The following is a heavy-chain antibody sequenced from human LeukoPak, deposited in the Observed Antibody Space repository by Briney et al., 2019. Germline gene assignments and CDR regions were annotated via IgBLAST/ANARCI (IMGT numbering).Heavy chain of an antibody. Sequence: GGALRLSCAAAGFTVSRNYMSWVRQAPGEGLEWVSVSICGGDTYYRYSAKGRFTVSRSTPKYNISAQQNSLRAEDTAVYFCARSPVLDRTDWSFANWGQGTLVTVSS. D-gene: IGHD1-14*01. CDR3: ARSPVLDRTDWSFAN. J-gene: IGHJ4*02. CDR2: SICGGDT. V-gene: IGHV3-53*01. CDR1: GFTVSRNY.